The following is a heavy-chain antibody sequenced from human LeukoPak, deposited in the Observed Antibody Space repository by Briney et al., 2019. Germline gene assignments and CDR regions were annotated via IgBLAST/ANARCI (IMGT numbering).Heavy chain of an antibody. CDR3: AIDPQYYYDSSGYGP. CDR1: GYTFTSYD. Sequence: ASVKVSCKASGYTFTSYDINWVRQAPGQGLEWMGWMNPNSGNTGYAQKFQGRVTMTRNTSISTAYMELSSLRSEDTAVYYCAIDPQYYYDSSGYGPWGQGTLVTVSS. D-gene: IGHD3-22*01. J-gene: IGHJ5*02. CDR2: MNPNSGNT. V-gene: IGHV1-8*01.